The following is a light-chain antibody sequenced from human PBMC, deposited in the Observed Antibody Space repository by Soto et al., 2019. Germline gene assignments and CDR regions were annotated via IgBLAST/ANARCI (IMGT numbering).Light chain of an antibody. CDR3: AAWDDSLNGWV. CDR1: SSNIGSNT. Sequence: QSVLTQPPSASGTPGQRVTISASGSSSNIGSNTVSWYQQVPGTAPKLLIYSNNQRPSGVPDRFSGSKSGTSASLAISGLQSEDEADYYCAAWDDSLNGWVFGGGTKLTVL. J-gene: IGLJ3*02. CDR2: SNN. V-gene: IGLV1-44*01.